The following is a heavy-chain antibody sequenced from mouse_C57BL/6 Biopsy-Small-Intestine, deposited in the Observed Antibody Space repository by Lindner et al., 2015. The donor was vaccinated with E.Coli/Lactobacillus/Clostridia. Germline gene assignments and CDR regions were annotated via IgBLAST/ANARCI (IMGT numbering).Heavy chain of an antibody. J-gene: IGHJ1*03. CDR3: ARSDGSYGYFDV. D-gene: IGHD2-3*01. V-gene: IGHV1-31*01. CDR1: GFSFTGYY. Sequence: VQLQESGPELVNPGASVKISCKASGFSFTGYYMHWVKQSHGNILDWIGFISPYNGVSSYNQKFKGKATLSVDKSSSTAYMELRSLTSEDSAVFYCARSDGSYGYFDVWGTGAPVTVSS. CDR2: ISPYNGVS.